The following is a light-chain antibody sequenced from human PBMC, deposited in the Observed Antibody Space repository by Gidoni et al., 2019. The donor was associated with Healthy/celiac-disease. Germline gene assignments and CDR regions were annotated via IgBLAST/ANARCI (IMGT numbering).Light chain of an antibody. J-gene: IGKJ1*01. Sequence: EIVLTQSPGTLSLSPGESATLSCRASQSVSSSYLAWYQQKPGQAPRLLIYGASSRATGIPDRFSGSGSGTDFTLTISRLEPEDFAVYYCQQYGSSPPRTFGQXTKVEIK. CDR1: QSVSSSY. CDR3: QQYGSSPPRT. V-gene: IGKV3-20*01. CDR2: GAS.